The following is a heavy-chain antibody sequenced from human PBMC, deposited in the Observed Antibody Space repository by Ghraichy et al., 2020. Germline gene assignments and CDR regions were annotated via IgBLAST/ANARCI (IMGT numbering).Heavy chain of an antibody. D-gene: IGHD3-10*01. CDR1: GGSISSGDYY. CDR2: IYYSGST. Sequence: SETLSLTCTVSGGSISSGDYYWSWIRQPPGKGLEWIGYIYYSGSTYYNPSLKSRVTISVDTSKNQFSLKLSSVTAADTAVYYCAREVGSGSYYYYYGMDVWGQGTTVTVSS. V-gene: IGHV4-30-4*01. J-gene: IGHJ6*02. CDR3: AREVGSGSYYYYYGMDV.